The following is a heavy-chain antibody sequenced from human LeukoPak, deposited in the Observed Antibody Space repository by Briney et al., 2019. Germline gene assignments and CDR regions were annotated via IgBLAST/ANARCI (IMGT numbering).Heavy chain of an antibody. V-gene: IGHV3-33*01. D-gene: IGHD3-22*01. CDR3: AIENFDSGGPGSGSPAFDI. Sequence: GRSLRLSRAASGFSFSKYGLHWVRQAPGKGLQWVAMIWYDGSQRYYVDSVKGRFTISRDSSKNTMFLQMNSLTDEDTAVYYCAIENFDSGGPGSGSPAFDIWGQGTMVSVSS. CDR2: IWYDGSQR. J-gene: IGHJ3*02. CDR1: GFSFSKYG.